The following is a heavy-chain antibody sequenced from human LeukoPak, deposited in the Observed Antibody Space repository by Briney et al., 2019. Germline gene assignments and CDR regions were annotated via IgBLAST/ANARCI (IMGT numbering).Heavy chain of an antibody. CDR3: ARVLPDDTSAGYSSSWGYFDY. D-gene: IGHD6-13*01. CDR1: GGSISSGGYS. CDR2: IYHSGST. Sequence: PSETLSLTCAVSGGSISSGGYSWSWIRQPPGKGLEWIGYIYHSGSTYYNPSLKSRVTISVDTSKNQFSLKLSSVTAADTAVYYCARVLPDDTSAGYSSSWGYFDYWGQGTLVTVSS. V-gene: IGHV4-30-2*01. J-gene: IGHJ4*02.